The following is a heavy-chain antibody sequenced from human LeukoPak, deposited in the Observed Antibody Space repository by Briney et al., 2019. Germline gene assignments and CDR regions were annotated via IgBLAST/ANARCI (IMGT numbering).Heavy chain of an antibody. V-gene: IGHV3-7*01. D-gene: IGHD2-8*01. J-gene: IGHJ4*02. CDR1: GFAFSSNW. Sequence: GGSLRLSCAASGFAFSSNWMSWVRQAPGEGLEWVAYIKEDGSEKDYVDSVKGRFTISRDNAKKSLYLQMNSLRAEDTAVYYCANAVFWGQGTLVTVSS. CDR2: IKEDGSEK. CDR3: ANAVF.